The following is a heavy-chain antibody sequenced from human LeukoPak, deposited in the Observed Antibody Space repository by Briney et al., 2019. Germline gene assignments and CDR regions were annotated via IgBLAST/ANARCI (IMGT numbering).Heavy chain of an antibody. Sequence: PGGSLRLSCAAPGFTFDDYGMSWVRQAPGKGLEWVSGINWNGGSTGYADSVKGRFTISRDNAKNSLYLQMNSLRAEDTALYYCARSRDILTGPPLQDYWGQGTLVTVSS. CDR2: INWNGGST. CDR3: ARSRDILTGPPLQDY. CDR1: GFTFDDYG. V-gene: IGHV3-20*04. J-gene: IGHJ4*02. D-gene: IGHD3-9*01.